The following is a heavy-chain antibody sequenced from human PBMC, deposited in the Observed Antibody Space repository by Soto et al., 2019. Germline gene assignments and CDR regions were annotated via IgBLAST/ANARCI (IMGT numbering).Heavy chain of an antibody. Sequence: QVQLVQSGAEVKKPGASVKVSCKASGYTFTSYDINWVRQATGQGLEWMGWMNPNSGNTGYAQKVQGRVTMTRNTSISTAYMELSSLRSEDTAVYYCARGQGTVTSGEHRSYYYYGMDVWGQGTTVTVSS. V-gene: IGHV1-8*01. CDR3: ARGQGTVTSGEHRSYYYYGMDV. D-gene: IGHD4-17*01. CDR1: GYTFTSYD. CDR2: MNPNSGNT. J-gene: IGHJ6*02.